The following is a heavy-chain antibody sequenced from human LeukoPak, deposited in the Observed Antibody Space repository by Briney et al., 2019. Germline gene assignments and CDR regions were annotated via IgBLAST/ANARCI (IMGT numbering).Heavy chain of an antibody. CDR3: ARQMGSGWYYFDY. Sequence: PSETLSLTCTVSGGSISSYYWSWIRQPPGKGLEWMGYIYYSGSTNYNPSLKSRVTISVDTSKNQFSLKLSSVTAADTAVYYCARQMGSGWYYFDYWGQGTLVTVSS. CDR1: GGSISSYY. V-gene: IGHV4-59*01. CDR2: IYYSGST. D-gene: IGHD6-19*01. J-gene: IGHJ4*02.